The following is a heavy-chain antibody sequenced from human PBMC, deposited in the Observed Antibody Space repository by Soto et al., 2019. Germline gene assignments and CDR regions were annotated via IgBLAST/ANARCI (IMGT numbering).Heavy chain of an antibody. J-gene: IGHJ6*02. V-gene: IGHV3-48*01. CDR1: GFTFSTYN. CDR3: ARDGDRGYDMDV. CDR2: ITNTGETI. Sequence: EVQMVESGGGLVQPGGSLRLSCAGSGFTFSTYNIDWVRQAPGTGLEWSSYITNTGETIYYAVSVRGRFTISRDTAQNALLLKMNSLRAEDTAVYYWARDGDRGYDMDVWGQGTTVTGSS.